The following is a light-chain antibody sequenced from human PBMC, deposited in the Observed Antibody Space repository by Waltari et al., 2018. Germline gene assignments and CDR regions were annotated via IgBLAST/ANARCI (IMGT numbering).Light chain of an antibody. J-gene: IGLJ3*02. V-gene: IGLV1-47*01. CDR2: RNN. CDR3: AAWDDSHRV. Sequence: QSVLTQPPSASGTPGQRVTISCSGSSSNIGSNYVYWYQQLPGTAPKLPIYRNNQRPSGVPDRFSGSKSGTSASLAISGLRSEDEADYYCAAWDDSHRVFGGGTKLTVL. CDR1: SSNIGSNY.